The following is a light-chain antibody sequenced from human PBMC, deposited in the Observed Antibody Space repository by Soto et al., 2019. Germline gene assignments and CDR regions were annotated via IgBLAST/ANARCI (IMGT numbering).Light chain of an antibody. CDR1: RNIERW. CDR2: DAS. V-gene: IGKV1-5*01. CDR3: QQCDTYWA. Sequence: DIQMTQSPSTLSASLGDRVTITCRASRNIERWLAWYQQKPGKAPRLLLYDASTLKTGVPTRFIGGGSGTEFTLTISSLQPDDNSTYYCQQCDTYWAFGQGNKVEVE. J-gene: IGKJ1*01.